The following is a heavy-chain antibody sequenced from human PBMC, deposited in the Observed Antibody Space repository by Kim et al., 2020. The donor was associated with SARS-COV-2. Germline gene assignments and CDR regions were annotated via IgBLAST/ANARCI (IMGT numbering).Heavy chain of an antibody. V-gene: IGHV4-34*01. J-gene: IGHJ6*02. D-gene: IGHD3-10*01. CDR3: ARASGGYYYYYGMDV. Sequence: PSLKRRVHLSVDTSKNPFSLKLSSVTAADTAVYYCARASGGYYYYYGMDVWGQGTTVTVSS.